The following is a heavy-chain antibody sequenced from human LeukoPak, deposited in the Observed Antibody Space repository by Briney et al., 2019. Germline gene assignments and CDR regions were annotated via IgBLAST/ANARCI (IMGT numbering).Heavy chain of an antibody. CDR2: INPSGGST. CDR3: ARYSSSSPDKNWFDP. D-gene: IGHD6-6*01. CDR1: GYTFTSYY. J-gene: IGHJ5*02. Sequence: ASVKVSCKASGYTFTSYYMHWVRQAPGQGLEWMGIINPSGGSTSYAQKLQGRVTMTRDTSTSTVYMELSSLRSEDTAVYYCARYSSSSPDKNWFDPWGQGTLVTVSS. V-gene: IGHV1-46*01.